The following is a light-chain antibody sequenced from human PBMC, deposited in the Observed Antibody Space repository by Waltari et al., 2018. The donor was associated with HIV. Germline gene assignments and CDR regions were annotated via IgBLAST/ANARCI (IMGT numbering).Light chain of an antibody. J-gene: IGKJ4*01. CDR2: GAS. CDR1: QSVSSN. CDR3: QQYNNWPPCST. Sequence: EIVMTQSPATLSVSPGERATLSCRASQSVSSNLAWYQQKPGQAPRLLIYGASTRATGIPARFSGSGSGTEFTLTISSLQSEDFAVYYCQQYNNWPPCSTFGGGTKVEIK. V-gene: IGKV3-15*01.